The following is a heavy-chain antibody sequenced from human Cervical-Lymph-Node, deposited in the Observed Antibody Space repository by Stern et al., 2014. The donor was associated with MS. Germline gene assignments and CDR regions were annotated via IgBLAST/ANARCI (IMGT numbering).Heavy chain of an antibody. CDR1: GLTFSDYS. Sequence: EVQLVQSGGGLVKPGGSLRLSCAASGLTFSDYSMNWVRQAPGKGLEWVSSINSRSDYIYYADSVKGRFTISRDTGKNSLYLKMNSLRAEDTAVYYWARHHRPSRRSSTYYYYAMDVWGQGTTVTVSS. CDR3: ARHHRPSRRSSTYYYYAMDV. D-gene: IGHD3-10*01. V-gene: IGHV3-21*01. J-gene: IGHJ6*02. CDR2: INSRSDYI.